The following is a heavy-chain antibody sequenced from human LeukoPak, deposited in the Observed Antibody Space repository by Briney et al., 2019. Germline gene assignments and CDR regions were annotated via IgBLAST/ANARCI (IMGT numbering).Heavy chain of an antibody. J-gene: IGHJ6*03. V-gene: IGHV3-30*02. CDR3: AKAPPSRVEAAEHYYYYMDV. Sequence: GGSLRLSCAASGFTFSSYGMHWVRQAPGKGLEWLAFIRYDGSNKYYTDSVKGRFTISRDNSKNTLYLQINSLRAEDTAVYYCAKAPPSRVEAAEHYYYYMDVWGKGTTVTVSS. D-gene: IGHD6-13*01. CDR1: GFTFSSYG. CDR2: IRYDGSNK.